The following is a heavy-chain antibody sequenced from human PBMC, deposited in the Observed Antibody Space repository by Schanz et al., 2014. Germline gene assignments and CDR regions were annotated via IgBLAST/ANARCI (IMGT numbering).Heavy chain of an antibody. Sequence: EVQLLESGGGLVQPGGSLRLSCAASGFSFGTYAMSWVRQARGKGLEWVSAILGLASTTYYADSVKGRFTISRDNSKNTLYLQMNSLRAEDTAVYHCVSSGSYSSYAFWGQGTLVTVSS. V-gene: IGHV3-23*01. D-gene: IGHD3-10*01. CDR1: GFSFGTYA. J-gene: IGHJ4*02. CDR2: ILGLASTT. CDR3: VSSGSYSSYAF.